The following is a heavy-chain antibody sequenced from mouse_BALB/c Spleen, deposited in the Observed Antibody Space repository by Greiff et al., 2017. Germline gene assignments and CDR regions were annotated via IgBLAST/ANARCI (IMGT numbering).Heavy chain of an antibody. D-gene: IGHD1-1*01. CDR2: IYPGNSDT. V-gene: IGHV1-5*01. Sequence: VQLQQSGPELVKPGASVRISCKASGYTFTSYYIHWVKQRPGQGLEWIGAIYPGNSDTSYNQKFKGKAKLTAVTSASTAYMELSSLTNEDSAVYYCTRGLYYGDAMDYWGQGTSVTVSS. CDR1: GYTFTSYY. CDR3: TRGLYYGDAMDY. J-gene: IGHJ4*01.